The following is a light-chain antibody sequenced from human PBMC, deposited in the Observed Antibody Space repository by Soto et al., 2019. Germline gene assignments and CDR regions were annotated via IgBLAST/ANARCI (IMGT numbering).Light chain of an antibody. J-gene: IGKJ1*01. CDR3: QQYNNWPPWT. V-gene: IGKV1-5*01. Sequence: DIQMTQSPSALSASVGDRVTITCRASQSIKTWLAWYQRKPGRAPNLLIYDASSLQSGVPSRFSGSGSGTEFTLTISSLQSEDFAVYYCQQYNNWPPWTFGQGTKVDIK. CDR1: QSIKTW. CDR2: DAS.